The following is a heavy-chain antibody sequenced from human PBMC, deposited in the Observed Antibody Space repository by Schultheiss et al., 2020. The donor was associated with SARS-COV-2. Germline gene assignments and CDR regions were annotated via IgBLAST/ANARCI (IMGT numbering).Heavy chain of an antibody. CDR3: ARDHFRAQQLVPGPPPGY. CDR2: ISGSGGST. V-gene: IGHV3-23*01. J-gene: IGHJ4*02. Sequence: GGSLRLSCAASGFTFSSYAMSWVRQAPGKGLEWVSAISGSGGSTYYADSVKGRFTISRDNSKNTLYLQMNSLRAEDTAVYYCARDHFRAQQLVPGPPPGYWGQGTLVIVSS. D-gene: IGHD6-6*01. CDR1: GFTFSSYA.